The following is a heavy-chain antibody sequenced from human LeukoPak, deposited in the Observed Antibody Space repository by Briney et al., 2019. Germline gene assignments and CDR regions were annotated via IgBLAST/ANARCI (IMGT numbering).Heavy chain of an antibody. CDR2: IYYSGST. Sequence: SETLSLTCTVSGGSISSSSYYWGWIRQPPGKGLEWIGSIYYSGSTYYNPSLKSRVTISVDTSKNQFSLKLSSVTAADTAVYYCARHLRGNIVTMIFDYWAREPWSPSPQ. CDR3: ARHLRGNIVTMIFDY. V-gene: IGHV4-39*01. CDR1: GGSISSSSYY. D-gene: IGHD5-12*01. J-gene: IGHJ4*02.